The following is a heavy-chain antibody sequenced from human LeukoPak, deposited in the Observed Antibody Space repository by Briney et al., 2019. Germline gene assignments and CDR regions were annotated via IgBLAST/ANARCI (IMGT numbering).Heavy chain of an antibody. CDR2: IYYSGST. CDR1: GGSISSGGYY. CDR3: ARERGRLYYYYGMDV. V-gene: IGHV4-31*03. Sequence: SQTLSLTCTVSGGSISSGGYYWSWIRQHPGKGLEWIGYIYYSGSTYYNPSLKSRVTISVYTSKNQFSLKLSSVTAADTAVYYCARERGRLYYYYGMDVWGQGTTVTVSS. J-gene: IGHJ6*02.